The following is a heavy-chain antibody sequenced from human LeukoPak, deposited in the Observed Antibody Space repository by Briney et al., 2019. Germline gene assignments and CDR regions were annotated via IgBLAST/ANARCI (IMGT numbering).Heavy chain of an antibody. D-gene: IGHD4-23*01. V-gene: IGHV4-59*01. J-gene: IGHJ4*02. CDR1: GGSISSYY. Sequence: PSETLSLTCTVSGGSISSYYWSWIRQPPGKGLEWIGYISYSGSTNYNPSLKSRVTISVATSKTQFSLKLRSVTAADTAVYYCARDRGNSGAAYFDYWGQGTLVTVSS. CDR2: ISYSGST. CDR3: ARDRGNSGAAYFDY.